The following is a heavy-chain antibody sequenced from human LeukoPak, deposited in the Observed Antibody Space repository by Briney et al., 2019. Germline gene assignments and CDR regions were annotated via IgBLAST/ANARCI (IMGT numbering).Heavy chain of an antibody. CDR1: GYTFTTYY. J-gene: IGHJ5*02. Sequence: ASVKVSCKASGYTFTTYYMHWVRQAPGQGLEWMGIINLSGGSTSYAQKFQGRVTMTRDTSTSTVYMELSSLRSEDTAVYYCAREGSGWSSYPRWFDPWGQGTLVTVSS. V-gene: IGHV1-46*01. CDR3: AREGSGWSSYPRWFDP. D-gene: IGHD6-19*01. CDR2: INLSGGST.